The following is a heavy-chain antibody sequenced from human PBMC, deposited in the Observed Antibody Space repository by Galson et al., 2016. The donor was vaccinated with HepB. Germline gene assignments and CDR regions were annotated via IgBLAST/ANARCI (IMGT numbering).Heavy chain of an antibody. J-gene: IGHJ2*01. Sequence: SLRLSCAVSRFTFSEYWMSWVRQAPGKGLEWVANIKKDGSQRLYVDSVRGRFTISRENAKKSLYLQMNSRRGDDTAVDYCARISGSEDTYWYSEPWGRGTLVTV. CDR1: RFTFSEYW. D-gene: IGHD1-26*01. CDR3: ARISGSEDTYWYSEP. CDR2: IKKDGSQR. V-gene: IGHV3-7*03.